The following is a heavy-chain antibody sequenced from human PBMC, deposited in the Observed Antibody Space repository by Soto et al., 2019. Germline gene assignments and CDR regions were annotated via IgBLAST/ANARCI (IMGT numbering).Heavy chain of an antibody. D-gene: IGHD3-22*01. CDR1: GFPLRSYA. CDR3: AKVTYDSFLYGMDV. Sequence: EVQLLESGGGLVQPGGSLRLSCAASGFPLRSYAMSWVRQAPGKGLEWVSGISGTDGRRHYADSVRGRVTVSRDESKNTRYLQTNGRRAEATAIYYCAKVTYDSFLYGMDVWGQGTTVTVSS. CDR2: ISGTDGRR. J-gene: IGHJ6*02. V-gene: IGHV3-23*01.